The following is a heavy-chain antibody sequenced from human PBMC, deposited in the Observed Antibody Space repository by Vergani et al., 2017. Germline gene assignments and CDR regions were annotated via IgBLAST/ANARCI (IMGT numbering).Heavy chain of an antibody. V-gene: IGHV4-4*07. Sequence: QVQLQESGPGLVKPSETLSLTCTVSGGSISSYYWSWIRQPAGKGLEWIGRIYTSGSTNYNPSLKSRVTMSVDTSKNQFSLKLSSVTAADTDVYYCARNVVVPAAMSAFDIWGQGTMVTVSS. CDR3: ARNVVVPAAMSAFDI. J-gene: IGHJ3*02. D-gene: IGHD2-2*01. CDR2: IYTSGST. CDR1: GGSISSYY.